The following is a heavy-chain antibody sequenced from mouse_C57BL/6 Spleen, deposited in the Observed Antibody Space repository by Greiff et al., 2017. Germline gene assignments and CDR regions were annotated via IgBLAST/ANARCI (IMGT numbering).Heavy chain of an antibody. D-gene: IGHD2-5*01. J-gene: IGHJ4*01. CDR3: AREEGYSNYPYYAMDY. CDR1: GYSITSGYY. V-gene: IGHV3-6*01. Sequence: DVKLQESGPGLVKPSQSLSLTCSVTGYSITSGYYWNWIRQFPGNKLEWMGYISYDGSNNYNPSLKNRISITRDTSKNQFFLKLNSVTTEDTATYYCAREEGYSNYPYYAMDYWGQGTSVTVSS. CDR2: ISYDGSN.